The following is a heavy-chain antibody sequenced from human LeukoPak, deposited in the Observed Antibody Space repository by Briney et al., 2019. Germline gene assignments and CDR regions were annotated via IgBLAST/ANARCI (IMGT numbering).Heavy chain of an antibody. Sequence: PSETLSLTCTVSGYSISSGYYWGWLRQPPGKGLEWIGSIHHSGRTYYNPSLKSRVTISVDTSKNQFSLKLSSVTAADTAVYYCARDHLANLASRLFDPWGQGTLVTVSS. V-gene: IGHV4-38-2*02. CDR2: IHHSGRT. CDR3: ARDHLANLASRLFDP. D-gene: IGHD3-3*01. CDR1: GYSISSGYY. J-gene: IGHJ5*02.